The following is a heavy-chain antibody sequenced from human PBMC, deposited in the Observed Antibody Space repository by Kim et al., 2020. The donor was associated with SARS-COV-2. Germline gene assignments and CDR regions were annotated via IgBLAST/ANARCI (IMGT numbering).Heavy chain of an antibody. CDR1: GFTFSSYA. CDR2: ISYDGSNK. D-gene: IGHD5-12*01. CDR3: ARDGDIVATSRYGMDV. Sequence: GGSLRLSCAASGFTFSSYAMHWVRQAPGKGLEWVAVISYDGSNKYYADSVKGRFTISRDNSKNTLYLQMNSLRAEDTAVYYCARDGDIVATSRYGMDVWSQGTTVTVSS. V-gene: IGHV3-30*04. J-gene: IGHJ6*02.